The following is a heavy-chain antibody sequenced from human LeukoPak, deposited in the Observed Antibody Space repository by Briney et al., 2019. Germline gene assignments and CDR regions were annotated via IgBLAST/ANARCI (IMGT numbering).Heavy chain of an antibody. D-gene: IGHD5-24*01. J-gene: IGHJ4*02. Sequence: GASLKVSCKASGYTFTGYYIHWVRQAPGQGLEWMGWINPNSGGTNYAQKFQGRVTMTRDTSISTAYMELSRLRSNDTAVYYCARDLGNGYTAGYFDYWGQGTLVTVSS. V-gene: IGHV1-2*02. CDR3: ARDLGNGYTAGYFDY. CDR2: INPNSGGT. CDR1: GYTFTGYY.